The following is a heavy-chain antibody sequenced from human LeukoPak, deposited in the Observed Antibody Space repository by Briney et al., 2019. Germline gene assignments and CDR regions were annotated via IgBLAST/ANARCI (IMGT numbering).Heavy chain of an antibody. D-gene: IGHD4-11*01. CDR2: INHRGST. Sequence: SGTLSLTCAVFGGSFSGQYWSWIRQPPGKGPEWIGEINHRGSTTYNPSLKSRVTISVDTSKSQFSLKVRSLTAADTAVYYCARDRYSNSSYYYYAMDVWGQGTTVTVSS. CDR1: GGSFSGQY. V-gene: IGHV4-34*01. CDR3: ARDRYSNSSYYYYAMDV. J-gene: IGHJ6*02.